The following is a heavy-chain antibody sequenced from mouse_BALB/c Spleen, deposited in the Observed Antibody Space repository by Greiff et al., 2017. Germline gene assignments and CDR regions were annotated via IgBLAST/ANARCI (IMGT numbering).Heavy chain of an antibody. CDR2: IWAGGST. CDR1: GFSLTSYG. V-gene: IGHV2-9*02. Sequence: VQRVESGPGLVAPSQSLSITCTVSGFSLTSYGVHWVRQPPGKGLEWLGVIWAGGSTNYNSALMSRLSISKDNSKSQVFLKMNSLQTDDTAMYYCARVGGSSHAWFAYWGQGTLVTVSA. J-gene: IGHJ3*01. CDR3: ARVGGSSHAWFAY. D-gene: IGHD1-1*01.